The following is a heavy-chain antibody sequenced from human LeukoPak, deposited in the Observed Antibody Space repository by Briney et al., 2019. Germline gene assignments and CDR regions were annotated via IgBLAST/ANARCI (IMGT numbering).Heavy chain of an antibody. Sequence: PGGALRLSCVASVFTFIHYGMYWVGQAPGKGLDGVAYMQSDGIKKHYVDSVKGRFTLSRHNSKNTLYVQMTNLKDQQKPVYFCSNPSPGPTWNYFDYWGQGTLVTVSS. D-gene: IGHD1-1*01. J-gene: IGHJ4*02. CDR2: MQSDGIKK. CDR1: VFTFIHYG. V-gene: IGHV3-30*02. CDR3: SNPSPGPTWNYFDY.